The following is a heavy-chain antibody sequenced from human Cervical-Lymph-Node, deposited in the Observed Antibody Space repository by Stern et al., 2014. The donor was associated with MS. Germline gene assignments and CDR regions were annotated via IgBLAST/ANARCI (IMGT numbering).Heavy chain of an antibody. CDR3: ARAWGDAIDI. J-gene: IGHJ3*02. V-gene: IGHV5-51*01. CDR2: IYPYDSDT. CDR1: GYTFTSNW. Sequence: EVQLVESGAEVKKPGESLKISCKGSGYTFTSNWIAWVRQTPGKGLEWMGFIYPYDSDTRYSPSSQGQVTFAADKSISTAYLQWSRLKASDTAMYYCARAWGDAIDIWAHGTMVTVSS. D-gene: IGHD7-27*01.